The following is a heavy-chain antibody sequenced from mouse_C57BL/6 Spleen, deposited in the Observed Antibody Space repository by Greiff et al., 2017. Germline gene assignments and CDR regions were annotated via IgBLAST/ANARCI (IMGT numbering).Heavy chain of an antibody. D-gene: IGHD1-1*01. CDR2: ISSGSSTI. Sequence: EVHLVESGGGLVKPGGSLKLSCAASGFTFSDYGMHWVRQAPEKGLEWVAYISSGSSTIYYADTVKGRFTISRDNAKNTLFLQMTSLRSEDTAMYYCARLGYYGSNYYAMDYWGQGTSVTVSS. CDR1: GFTFSDYG. J-gene: IGHJ4*01. CDR3: ARLGYYGSNYYAMDY. V-gene: IGHV5-17*01.